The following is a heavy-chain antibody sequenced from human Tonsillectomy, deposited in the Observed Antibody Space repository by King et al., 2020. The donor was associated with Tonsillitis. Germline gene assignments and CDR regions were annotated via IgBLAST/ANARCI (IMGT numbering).Heavy chain of an antibody. CDR1: GFTFSSYE. CDR3: GMTTVTTGRKYYFDY. V-gene: IGHV3-48*03. Sequence: VQLVESGGGLVQPGGSLRLSCAASGFTFSSYEMNWVRQAPGKGLEWFSYISSSGSTIYYADSVKGRFTISRDNAKNSLYLQMNSLRAEDTAVDYCGMTTVTTGRKYYFDYWGQGTLVTVSS. J-gene: IGHJ4*02. CDR2: ISSSGSTI. D-gene: IGHD4-17*01.